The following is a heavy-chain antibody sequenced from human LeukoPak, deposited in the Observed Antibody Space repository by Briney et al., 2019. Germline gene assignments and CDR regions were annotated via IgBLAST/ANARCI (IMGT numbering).Heavy chain of an antibody. Sequence: GASVKVSCKASGYTFTSYGISRVRQAPGQGLEWMGWISAYNGNTNYAQKLQGRVTMTTDTSTSTAYMELRSLRSDDTAVYYCARASRDYYDSSGYYSMDYWGQGTLVTVSS. V-gene: IGHV1-18*01. CDR2: ISAYNGNT. CDR3: ARASRDYYDSSGYYSMDY. CDR1: GYTFTSYG. D-gene: IGHD3-22*01. J-gene: IGHJ4*02.